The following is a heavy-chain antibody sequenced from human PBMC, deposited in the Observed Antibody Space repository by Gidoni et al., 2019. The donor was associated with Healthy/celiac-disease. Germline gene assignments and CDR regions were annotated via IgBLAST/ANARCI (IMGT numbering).Heavy chain of an antibody. V-gene: IGHV3-7*01. D-gene: IGHD3-3*01. CDR3: ARDRTYYDFWSGYYGAFDI. Sequence: EVQLVESGGGLVQPGGYLRLSCAASGFTLSSYWMSWVRQAPGKGLEWVANIKQDGRENYYFDSVKGRFTISRDNAKNSLYLQMNSLRAEDTAVYYCARDRTYYDFWSGYYGAFDIWGQGTMVTVSS. CDR2: IKQDGREN. CDR1: GFTLSSYW. J-gene: IGHJ3*02.